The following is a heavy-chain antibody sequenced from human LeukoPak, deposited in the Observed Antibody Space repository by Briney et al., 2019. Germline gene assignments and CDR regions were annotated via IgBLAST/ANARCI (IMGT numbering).Heavy chain of an antibody. CDR1: GGSISSSNY. D-gene: IGHD5-12*01. CDR2: INHSGST. V-gene: IGHV4-4*02. CDR3: ARHSRKRLRLRTYMDV. J-gene: IGHJ6*03. Sequence: PSETLSLTCAVSGGSISSSNYWSWIRQPPGKGLEWIGEINHSGSTNYNPSLKSRVTISVDTSKNQFSLRLSSVTAADTAVYYCARHSRKRLRLRTYMDVWGKGTTVTISS.